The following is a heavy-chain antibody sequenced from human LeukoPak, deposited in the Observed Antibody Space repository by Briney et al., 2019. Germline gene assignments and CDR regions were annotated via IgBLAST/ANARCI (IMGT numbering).Heavy chain of an antibody. CDR3: ARGLGYCSGGSCPAFNWFDP. CDR2: IIPIFGTA. Sequence: ASVKVSCKASGGTFSSYAISWVRQAPGQGLEWMGGIIPIFGTANYAQKFQGRVTMTRDTSTSTVYMELSSLRSEDTAVYYCARGLGYCSGGSCPAFNWFDPWGQGTLVTVSS. J-gene: IGHJ5*02. V-gene: IGHV1-69*05. CDR1: GGTFSSYA. D-gene: IGHD2-15*01.